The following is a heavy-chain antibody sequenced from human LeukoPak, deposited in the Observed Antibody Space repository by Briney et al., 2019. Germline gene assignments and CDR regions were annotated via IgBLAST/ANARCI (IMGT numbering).Heavy chain of an antibody. CDR3: AKDVVVVPFANYFYYMDV. D-gene: IGHD2-2*01. J-gene: IGHJ6*03. CDR2: IRHDGSNN. CDR1: GFTFSSYG. V-gene: IGHV3-30*02. Sequence: GGSLRLSCAASGFTFSSYGMHWVRQAPGKGLERVAFIRHDGSNNYYEDSVKGRFTISRDNSKNTLYLQMSSLRAEDTAVYYCAKDVVVVPFANYFYYMDVWGKGTTVTVSS.